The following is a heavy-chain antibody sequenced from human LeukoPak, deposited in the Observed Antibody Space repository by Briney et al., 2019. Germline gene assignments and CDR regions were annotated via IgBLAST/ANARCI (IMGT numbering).Heavy chain of an antibody. D-gene: IGHD3-3*01. CDR1: GDSITTYY. Sequence: SETLSLTCTVSGDSITTYYWTRIRQPPGKGLEWIGYNYYSGSTSYNPSLKSRVTISLDTSKNQFSLTLTSVTAADTAVYYCARARLTTLYDFDFWGQGTLVTVSS. CDR3: ARARLTTLYDFDF. CDR2: NYYSGST. J-gene: IGHJ4*02. V-gene: IGHV4-59*01.